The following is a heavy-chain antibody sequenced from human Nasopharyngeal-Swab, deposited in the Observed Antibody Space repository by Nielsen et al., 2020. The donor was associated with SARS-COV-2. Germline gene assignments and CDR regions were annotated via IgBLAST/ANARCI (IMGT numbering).Heavy chain of an antibody. J-gene: IGHJ5*02. CDR2: ISAYNGNT. D-gene: IGHD3-22*01. Sequence: GSVKVSCKASGYTFTSYGISWVRQAPGQGLEWMGWISAYNGNTNYAQKLQGRVTMTTDTSTSTAYMELRSLRSDDTAVYYCARQKGSGYYYVGGWFDPWGQGTLVTVSS. CDR1: GYTFTSYG. V-gene: IGHV1-18*01. CDR3: ARQKGSGYYYVGGWFDP.